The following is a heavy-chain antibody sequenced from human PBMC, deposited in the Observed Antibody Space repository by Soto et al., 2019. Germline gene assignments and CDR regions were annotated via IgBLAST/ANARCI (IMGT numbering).Heavy chain of an antibody. CDR3: ARDSSHITIFGVVTHNWFDP. Sequence: GASVKVSCKASGYTFTSYGISWVRQAPGQGLEWMGWISAYNGNTNYAQKLQGRVTMTTDTSTSTAYMELRSLRSDDTAVYYCARDSSHITIFGVVTHNWFDPXGQGTLVTVSS. D-gene: IGHD3-3*01. CDR1: GYTFTSYG. J-gene: IGHJ5*02. V-gene: IGHV1-18*01. CDR2: ISAYNGNT.